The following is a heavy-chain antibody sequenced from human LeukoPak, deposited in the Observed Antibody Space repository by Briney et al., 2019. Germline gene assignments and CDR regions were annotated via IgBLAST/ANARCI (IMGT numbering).Heavy chain of an antibody. CDR2: IDIDGSKK. Sequence: GGSLRLSCAASGFTFSSYWMTWVRQVPGRGLEWVANIDIDGSKKDYVGSVKDRFTISRDNARNSLFLQMLSLRAEDTAVYYCATDRAFHAFDIWGQGTMVTVSS. CDR3: ATDRAFHAFDI. V-gene: IGHV3-7*03. J-gene: IGHJ3*02. CDR1: GFTFSSYW. D-gene: IGHD2-21*01.